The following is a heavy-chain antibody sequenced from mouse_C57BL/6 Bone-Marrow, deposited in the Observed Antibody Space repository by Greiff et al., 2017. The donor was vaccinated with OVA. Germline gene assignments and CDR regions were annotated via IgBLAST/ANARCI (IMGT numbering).Heavy chain of an antibody. CDR2: IDPSDSET. V-gene: IGHV1-52*01. D-gene: IGHD2-2*01. J-gene: IGHJ2*01. CDR3: ARGFYYGYEDFDY. Sequence: VQLQQPGAELVRPGSSVKLSCKASGYTFTSYWMHWVKQRPIQGLEWIGNIDPSDSETHYNQKFKDKATLTVDESSSTAYMQLSSLTSEDSAVYYCARGFYYGYEDFDYWGQGTTLTVSS. CDR1: GYTFTSYW.